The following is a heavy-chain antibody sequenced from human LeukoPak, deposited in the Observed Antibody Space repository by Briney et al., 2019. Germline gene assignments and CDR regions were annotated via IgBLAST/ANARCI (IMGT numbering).Heavy chain of an antibody. Sequence: GSSVKVSCKASGGTFSSYAISWVRQAPGQGLEWMGGIIPIFGTANYAQKFRGRVTITADKSTRTAYMELSSLRSEDTAVYYCARVDILTGYAYWGQGTLVTVSS. CDR3: ARVDILTGYAY. CDR1: GGTFSSYA. J-gene: IGHJ4*02. CDR2: IIPIFGTA. D-gene: IGHD3-9*01. V-gene: IGHV1-69*06.